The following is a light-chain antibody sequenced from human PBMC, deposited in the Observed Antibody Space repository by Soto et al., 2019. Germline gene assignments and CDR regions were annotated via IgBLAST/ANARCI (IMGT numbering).Light chain of an antibody. CDR1: QSISSW. V-gene: IGKV1-5*03. J-gene: IGKJ1*01. CDR3: QHYNRYSEA. Sequence: DIRMTQCPATLCASVGDRVTTTCWASQSISSWLDWYQQKPGKAPKLVIYKASTLKSGVPSRFRGSGYGTEFTRTISSLKPDDLATQDCQHYNRYSEAFGQGAKVDIK. CDR2: KAS.